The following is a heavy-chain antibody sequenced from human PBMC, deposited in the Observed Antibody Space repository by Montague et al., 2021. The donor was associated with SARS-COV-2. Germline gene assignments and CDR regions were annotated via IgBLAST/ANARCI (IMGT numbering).Heavy chain of an antibody. CDR3: ARLSGVAPRCYYEGMDV. D-gene: IGHD7-27*01. CDR1: GFSLRTVGTC. J-gene: IGHJ6*02. V-gene: IGHV2-70*11. CDR2: IDWDGDK. Sequence: PALVKPTQTLTLTCTFSGFSLRTVGTCVSWIRQPPGKAPQWLARIDWDGDKYYSRTLETRLSISTDTAKTQVVLTMTNVDPMDTATYYCARLSGVAPRCYYEGMDVWGQGTAVTVSS.